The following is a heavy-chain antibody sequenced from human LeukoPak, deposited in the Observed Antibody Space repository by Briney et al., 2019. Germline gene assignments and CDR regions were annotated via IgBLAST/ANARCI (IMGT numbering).Heavy chain of an antibody. CDR3: ARRIHYYHTGGYFFDS. Sequence: GASVKVSCKASGGTFSSYAISWVRQAPGQGLEWMGGIIPIFGTANYAQKFQGRVTITADESTSTAYMELSNLRAEDTAVYYCARRIHYYHTGGYFFDSWGQGTLLTVSS. CDR1: GGTFSSYA. D-gene: IGHD3-22*01. V-gene: IGHV1-69*01. J-gene: IGHJ4*02. CDR2: IIPIFGTA.